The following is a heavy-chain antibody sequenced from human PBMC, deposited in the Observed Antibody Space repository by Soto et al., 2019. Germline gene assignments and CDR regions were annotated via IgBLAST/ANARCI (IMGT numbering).Heavy chain of an antibody. J-gene: IGHJ4*02. V-gene: IGHV3-23*01. CDR2: SRGSGGST. CDR1: GFTFSSYA. D-gene: IGHD6-19*01. CDR3: ETTYSSGWYFGY. Sequence: EVQLLESGGGLVQPGGSLRLSCAASGFTFSSYAMSWIRQAPGKGLEWVSASRGSGGSTYYADSVKGRFTISRDNSKNKLYVQMNSRRAEDTAVYYCETTYSSGWYFGYRGQGTLVTVSS.